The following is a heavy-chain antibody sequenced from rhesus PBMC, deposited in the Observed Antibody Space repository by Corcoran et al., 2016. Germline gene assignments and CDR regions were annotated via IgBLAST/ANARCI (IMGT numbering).Heavy chain of an antibody. V-gene: IGHV4-173*01. CDR3: ARLSEQWAV. CDR1: GGSGSTHY. D-gene: IGHD5-24*01. Sequence: QLQLQESGPGLVKPSATLSLTCAVSGGSGSTHYWTWIRPAPGKALEWIGRLSGRNGSTDYNPSLKSRVTCSMDTSKNQFSLKLTSVTAADTAVYYCARLSEQWAVWGQGVLVTVSS. CDR2: LSGRNGST. J-gene: IGHJ4*01.